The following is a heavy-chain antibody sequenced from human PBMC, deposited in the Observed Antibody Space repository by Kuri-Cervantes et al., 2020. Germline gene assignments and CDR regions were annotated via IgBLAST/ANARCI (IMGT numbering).Heavy chain of an antibody. CDR1: GASISPFY. J-gene: IGHJ6*03. CDR3: ARRIPNHNCYYMDV. V-gene: IGHV4-59*01. D-gene: IGHD1-14*01. Sequence: SETLSLTYTVSGASISPFYWTWIRQPPGKGLEWIGDIYYSGTTNYHPSLKSRVIISVDTSNKQFSLNLSSVTAADTAVYYCARRIPNHNCYYMDVWGKGTTVTVSS. CDR2: IYYSGTT.